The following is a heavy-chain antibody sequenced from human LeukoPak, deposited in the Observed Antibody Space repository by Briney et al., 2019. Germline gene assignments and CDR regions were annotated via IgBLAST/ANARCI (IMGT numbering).Heavy chain of an antibody. D-gene: IGHD3-9*01. CDR2: ISGSGGST. CDR1: GFTFRSYA. Sequence: PGGSLRLSCAASGFTFRSYAMSWVRQAPGKGLEWVSAISGSGGSTYYADSVKGRFTISRDNSKNTLYLQMNSLRAEDTAVYYCANDVLRYFDWFTNWFDPWGQGTLVTVSS. J-gene: IGHJ5*02. CDR3: ANDVLRYFDWFTNWFDP. V-gene: IGHV3-23*01.